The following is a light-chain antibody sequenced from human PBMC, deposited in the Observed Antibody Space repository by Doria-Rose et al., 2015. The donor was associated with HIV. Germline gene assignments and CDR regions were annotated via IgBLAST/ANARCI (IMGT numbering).Light chain of an antibody. J-gene: IGKJ1*01. Sequence: TQSPGTLSLSTGERATLSCRASQSFSSTYLAWYQQKPGQASRLLIYDGSTRATGIPDRFSASGSGTDFTLTINRLEPEDFALYYCHQYGTSWTFGQGTKVEI. CDR3: HQYGTSWT. CDR1: QSFSSTY. V-gene: IGKV3-20*01. CDR2: DGS.